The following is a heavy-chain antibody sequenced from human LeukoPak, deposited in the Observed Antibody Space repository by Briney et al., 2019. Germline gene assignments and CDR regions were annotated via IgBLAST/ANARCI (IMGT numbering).Heavy chain of an antibody. D-gene: IGHD6-6*01. CDR3: ARESSSSWYY. V-gene: IGHV1-46*01. Sequence: ASVKVSCKASGYTFATNYMYWLRQAPGQGLEWMGIINPNGGSTSYAQKLQGRVTMTRDMSTSTVYMELSSLRSEDTAVYYCARESSSSWYYWGQGTLVTVSS. J-gene: IGHJ4*02. CDR1: GYTFATNY. CDR2: INPNGGST.